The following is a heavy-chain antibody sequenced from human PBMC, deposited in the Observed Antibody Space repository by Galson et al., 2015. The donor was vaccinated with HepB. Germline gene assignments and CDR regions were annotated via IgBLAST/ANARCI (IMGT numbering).Heavy chain of an antibody. J-gene: IGHJ3*02. Sequence: SVKVSCKASGYSFTSYGVTWVRQAPGQGLQWMGWISGYNSRAIYAQEFQDRVTLTTDTSTTTASMEVRRLTSDDTAIYYCARDLAAETTDAFDIWGQGTMVIVSS. D-gene: IGHD6-13*01. CDR1: GYSFTSYG. CDR2: ISGYNSRA. V-gene: IGHV1-18*01. CDR3: ARDLAAETTDAFDI.